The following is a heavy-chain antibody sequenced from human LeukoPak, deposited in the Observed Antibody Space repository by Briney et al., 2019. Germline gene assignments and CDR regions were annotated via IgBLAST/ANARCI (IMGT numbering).Heavy chain of an antibody. Sequence: SETLSLTCTVSGGSISSSSYYWGWIRQPPGKGLEWIGSIYYSGSTYYNPSLKSRVTISVDTSKNQFSLKLSSVTAADTAVYYCVRKGDISSSRVFDIWGQGTMVTVSS. J-gene: IGHJ3*02. CDR1: GGSISSSSYY. D-gene: IGHD6-6*01. CDR3: VRKGDISSSRVFDI. CDR2: IYYSGST. V-gene: IGHV4-39*01.